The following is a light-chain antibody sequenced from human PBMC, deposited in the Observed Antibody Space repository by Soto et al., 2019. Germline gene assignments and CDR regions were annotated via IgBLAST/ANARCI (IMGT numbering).Light chain of an antibody. V-gene: IGLV2-23*02. Sequence: QSALTQPASVSGSPGQSITISCAGSSSDVGKYNLVSWYQQHPGKAPKLMIYATNKRPSGVSNRFSGSKSGNTASLTISGLQAEDEADYHCCSYVGSDTVTFGGGTKLTVL. CDR1: SSDVGKYNL. J-gene: IGLJ2*01. CDR3: CSYVGSDTVT. CDR2: ATN.